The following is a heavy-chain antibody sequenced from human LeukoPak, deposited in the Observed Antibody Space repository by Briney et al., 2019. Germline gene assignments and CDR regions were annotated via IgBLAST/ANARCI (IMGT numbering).Heavy chain of an antibody. J-gene: IGHJ5*02. CDR1: GGSFSGYY. V-gene: IGHV4-34*01. D-gene: IGHD3-10*01. CDR3: AKAGYGSGTARWFDP. Sequence: SETLSLTCAVYGGSFSGYYWSWIRQPPGKGLEWIGEINHSGSTNYNPSLKSRVTISVDTSKNQFSLKLSSVTAADTAVYYCAKAGYGSGTARWFDPWGQGTLVTVSS. CDR2: INHSGST.